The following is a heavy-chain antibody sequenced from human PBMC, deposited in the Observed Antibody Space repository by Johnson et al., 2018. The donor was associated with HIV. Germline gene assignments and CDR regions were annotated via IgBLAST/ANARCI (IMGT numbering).Heavy chain of an antibody. CDR3: AKSDYPGIAVAGPAYDDAVDI. Sequence: QMQLVESGGGVVQPGGSLRLSCAASGFTFSNYGMYWVRQAPGKGLEWVALISSDGSGKYYADSVKGRFTISRDNSKNTLYLQMNSLRVEDTAVYYCAKSDYPGIAVAGPAYDDAVDIWGQGTMVTVSS. CDR2: ISSDGSGK. CDR1: GFTFSNYG. J-gene: IGHJ3*02. V-gene: IGHV3-30*19. D-gene: IGHD6-19*01.